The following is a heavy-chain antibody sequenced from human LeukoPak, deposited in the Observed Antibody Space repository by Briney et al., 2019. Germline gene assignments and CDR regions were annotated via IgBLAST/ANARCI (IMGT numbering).Heavy chain of an antibody. CDR3: VQASGVLPPTTYMVH. CDR1: GYTFTSYY. D-gene: IGHD3-10*01. Sequence: GASVKVSCKASGYTFTSYYMHWVRQAPGQGLEWMGLINPTGGSTGYAQKFQGRVTMTRDMSTSTDYMELSSLRAEDTAFYYCVQASGVLPPTTYMVHWGQGTLVTVSP. V-gene: IGHV1-46*01. J-gene: IGHJ4*02. CDR2: INPTGGST.